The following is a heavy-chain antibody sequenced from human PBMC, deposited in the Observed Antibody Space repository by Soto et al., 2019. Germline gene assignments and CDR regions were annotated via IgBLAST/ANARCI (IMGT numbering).Heavy chain of an antibody. J-gene: IGHJ6*02. V-gene: IGHV3-66*01. CDR2: SYRGGTT. CDR3: ARGGSASGGYYYYVMDV. CDR1: GFTVSSNY. D-gene: IGHD3-16*01. Sequence: PGGSLRLSCTASGFTVSSNYMSWVRQAPGEGLEWVSVSYRGGTTYYAASVQGSFTISRANSKNTLYLQMYSLRAEDTAVYYCARGGSASGGYYYYVMDVWGQGTTVTVSS.